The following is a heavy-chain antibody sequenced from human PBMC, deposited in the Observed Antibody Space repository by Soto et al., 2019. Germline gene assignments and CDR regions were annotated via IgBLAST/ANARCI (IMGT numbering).Heavy chain of an antibody. CDR3: SKNYQFDC. CDR1: GFIFTSYA. D-gene: IGHD2-2*01. CDR2: INVGDAGT. J-gene: IGHJ4*02. V-gene: IGHV3-23*01. Sequence: EVQLLESGGGLEQPGGSLRLSCAASGFIFTSYAMSWVRQAPGKGLEWVSSINVGDAGTNYADSVKGRFTISRDNSKNTLYLEMNFLRDDDTAIYCCSKNYQFDCWGQGTLVTVSS.